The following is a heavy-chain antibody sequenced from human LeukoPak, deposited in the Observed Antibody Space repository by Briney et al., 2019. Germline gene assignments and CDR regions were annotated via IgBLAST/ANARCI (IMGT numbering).Heavy chain of an antibody. Sequence: SQTLSLTCALSGDSVSINSAACKWIRKSPSGGLEWQGRTYERSKWYNDYAVSVKGRITINPDTSKNQLSLQLSSGTPEDTAVYYGARGGGSLDYWGQGTLVTVSS. CDR3: ARGGGSLDY. V-gene: IGHV6-1*01. D-gene: IGHD1-26*01. J-gene: IGHJ4*02. CDR1: GDSVSINSAA. CDR2: TYERSKWYN.